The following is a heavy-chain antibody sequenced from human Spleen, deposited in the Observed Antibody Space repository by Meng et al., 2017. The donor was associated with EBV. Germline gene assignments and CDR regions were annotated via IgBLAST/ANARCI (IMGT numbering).Heavy chain of an antibody. D-gene: IGHD3-10*01. CDR3: ASESGRGYTPDY. CDR2: LIPMLGAP. CDR1: GGTFSSDA. V-gene: IGHV1-69*06. J-gene: IGHJ4*02. Sequence: GKLGQAGEEGKKPGSSVKGSCKTSGGTFSSDAISWVRQAPGQGLEWMGGLIPMLGAPNYAQKFQDRVTIIADKSTSIHYMELSSLRSDDTAVYYCASESGRGYTPDYWGRGTLVTVSS.